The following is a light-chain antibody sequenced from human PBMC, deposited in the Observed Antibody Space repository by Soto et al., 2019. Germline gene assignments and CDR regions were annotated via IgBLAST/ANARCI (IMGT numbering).Light chain of an antibody. J-gene: IGKJ5*01. Sequence: DIQETQAPSSVSASVADRVTITCRASQDIAGYLAWYQHKPGRTPELLIHGASRLQSGVPARFSVSGTGTDFTLSFSSLQPEDFATHYCQQPYSFPVAFGQGTRLEI. V-gene: IGKV1D-12*01. CDR3: QQPYSFPVA. CDR2: GAS. CDR1: QDIAGY.